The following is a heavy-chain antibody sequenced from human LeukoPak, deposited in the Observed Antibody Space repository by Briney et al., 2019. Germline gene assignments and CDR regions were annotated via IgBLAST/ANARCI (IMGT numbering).Heavy chain of an antibody. CDR1: GYTFTGYY. CDR3: ASGIKSILVGAHDAFDI. Sequence: ASVKVSCKASGYTFTGYYMHWVRQAPGQGLEWMGWINPNSGGTNYAQRFQGRVTMTRDTSISTAYMELSRLRSDDTAVYYCASGIKSILVGAHDAFDIWGQGTMVTVSS. J-gene: IGHJ3*02. V-gene: IGHV1-2*02. CDR2: INPNSGGT. D-gene: IGHD1-26*01.